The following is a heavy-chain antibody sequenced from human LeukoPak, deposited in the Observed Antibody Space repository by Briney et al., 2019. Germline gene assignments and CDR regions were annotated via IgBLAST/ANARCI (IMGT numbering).Heavy chain of an antibody. CDR1: GFTFSKYW. CDR2: IKEDGSEK. V-gene: IGHV3-7*01. CDR3: AKMHSSDWYAEYFHH. D-gene: IGHD6-19*01. J-gene: IGHJ1*01. Sequence: GGSLRLSRAASGFTFSKYWMSWVRQAPGKGLEWVANIKEDGSEKYYVDSVKGRFTISRDNAKNSLYLQMNSLRVEDTAVYFCAKMHSSDWYAEYFHHWGQGTLVTVSS.